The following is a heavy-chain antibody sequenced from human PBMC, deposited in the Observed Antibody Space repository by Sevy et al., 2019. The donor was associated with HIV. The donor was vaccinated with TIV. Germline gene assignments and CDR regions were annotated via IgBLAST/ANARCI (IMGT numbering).Heavy chain of an antibody. J-gene: IGHJ3*02. CDR2: IIPIFGTA. D-gene: IGHD3-22*01. V-gene: IGHV1-69*13. Sequence: ASVKVSCKASGGTFSSYAISWVRQAPGQGLEWMGGIIPIFGTANYAQKFQGRVTITADESTSTAYMELSSLRSEDTAVYYCARDHAYYYDSSRGVRAFDIWGQGTMVTVSS. CDR3: ARDHAYYYDSSRGVRAFDI. CDR1: GGTFSSYA.